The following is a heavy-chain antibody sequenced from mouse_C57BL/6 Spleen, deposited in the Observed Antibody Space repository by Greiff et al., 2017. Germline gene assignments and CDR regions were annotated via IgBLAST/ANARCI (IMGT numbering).Heavy chain of an antibody. D-gene: IGHD1-1*01. CDR1: GYTFTSYW. J-gene: IGHJ1*03. Sequence: QVQLQQPGAELVMPGASVKLSCKASGYTFTSYWMHWVKQRPGQGLEWIGEIDPSDSYTNYNQKFKGKSPLTVDKSSSTAYMQLSSLTSEDSAVYYCARPPYYGSSYVYFDVWGTGTTVTVSS. CDR2: IDPSDSYT. CDR3: ARPPYYGSSYVYFDV. V-gene: IGHV1-69*01.